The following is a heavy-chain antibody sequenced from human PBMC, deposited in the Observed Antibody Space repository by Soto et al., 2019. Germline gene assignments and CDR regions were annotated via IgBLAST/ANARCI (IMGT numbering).Heavy chain of an antibody. CDR1: GYTNTISF. CDR3: ARGGSYYAH. V-gene: IGHV1-2*02. CDR2: IDSVSGGT. Sequence: QVQLVQSGAEVKQPGASVRVSCKASGYTNTISFIHWLRQAPGLGLEWMGWIDSVSGGTNYAYKFQGRGTMTRDTSTTTAFMEVTGLRSDDTAVYFCARGGSYYAHWGQGTLVSVSS. D-gene: IGHD3-10*01. J-gene: IGHJ4*02.